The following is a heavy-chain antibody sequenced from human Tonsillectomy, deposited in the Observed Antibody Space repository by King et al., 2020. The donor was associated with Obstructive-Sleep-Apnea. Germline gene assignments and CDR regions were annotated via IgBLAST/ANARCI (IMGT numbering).Heavy chain of an antibody. CDR1: GFTFSSYA. Sequence: VQLVESGGGLVQPGGSLRLSCAASGFTFSSYAMSWVRQAPGKGLEWVSAISGSGGSTYYADSVKGWFTISRDNSKNTVYLQMNSLRAEDTAVYYCAKDRQYEDWFDPWGQGTLVTVSS. J-gene: IGHJ5*02. CDR3: AKDRQYEDWFDP. CDR2: ISGSGGST. V-gene: IGHV3-23*04. D-gene: IGHD4-11*01.